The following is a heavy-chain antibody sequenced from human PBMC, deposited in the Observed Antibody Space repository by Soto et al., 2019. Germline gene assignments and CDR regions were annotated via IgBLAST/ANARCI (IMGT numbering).Heavy chain of an antibody. V-gene: IGHV3-23*01. CDR3: AKDRDVLRFLEWPTDAFDI. CDR2: ISGSGGST. Sequence: LRLSCAASGFTFSSYAMSWVRQAPGKGLEWVSAISGSGGSTYYADSVKGRFTISRDNSKNTLYPQMNSLRAEDTAVYYCAKDRDVLRFLEWPTDAFDIWGQGTMVTVSS. CDR1: GFTFSSYA. D-gene: IGHD3-3*01. J-gene: IGHJ3*02.